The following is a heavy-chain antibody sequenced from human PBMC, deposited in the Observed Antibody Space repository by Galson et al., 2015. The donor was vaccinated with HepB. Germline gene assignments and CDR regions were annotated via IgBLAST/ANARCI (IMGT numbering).Heavy chain of an antibody. CDR2: MNPNSGNT. D-gene: IGHD6-19*01. Sequence: SVKVSCKASGYTFTSYDINWVRQATGQGLEWMGWMNPNSGNTGYAQKFQGRVTMTRNTSISTAYMELSSLRSEDTAVYYCARRDSSGWYGIYAFDIWGQGTMVTASS. V-gene: IGHV1-8*01. CDR1: GYTFTSYD. CDR3: ARRDSSGWYGIYAFDI. J-gene: IGHJ3*02.